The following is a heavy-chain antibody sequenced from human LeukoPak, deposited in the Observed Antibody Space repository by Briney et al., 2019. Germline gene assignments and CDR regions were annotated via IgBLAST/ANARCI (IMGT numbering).Heavy chain of an antibody. Sequence: SETLSLTCTVSGGSISSYYWSWIRQSPGKGLEWIGYIYYGGSTNYNPSLKSRVTISVDTSKNQFSLKLSSVTAADTAVYYCARAVPEYSSSGYYGMDVWGQGTTVTVSS. CDR3: ARAVPEYSSSGYYGMDV. CDR1: GGSISSYY. J-gene: IGHJ6*02. V-gene: IGHV4-59*08. D-gene: IGHD6-6*01. CDR2: IYYGGST.